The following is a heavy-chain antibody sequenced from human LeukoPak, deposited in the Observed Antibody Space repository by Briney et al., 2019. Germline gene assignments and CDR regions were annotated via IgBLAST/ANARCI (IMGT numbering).Heavy chain of an antibody. CDR3: AHCLAGKLAAEGYFDY. CDR2: IYWNDDK. D-gene: IGHD6-13*01. V-gene: IGHV2-5*01. J-gene: IGHJ4*02. Sequence: SGPTLVKPTQTLTLTCTFSGFSLSTSGVGVGWIRQPPGKALEWLALIYWNDDKRYSPSLKNRLTITKDTSKNQVVLTMTNMDPVDTATYYCAHCLAGKLAAEGYFDYWGQGTLVTVSS. CDR1: GFSLSTSGVG.